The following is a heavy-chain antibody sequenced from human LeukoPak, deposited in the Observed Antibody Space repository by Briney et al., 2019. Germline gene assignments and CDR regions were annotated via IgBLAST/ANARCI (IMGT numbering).Heavy chain of an antibody. J-gene: IGHJ3*02. CDR2: ISFDATNK. CDR1: GFTFSSYG. CDR3: ARDISSGYYDAFDI. Sequence: GRSLRLSCAASGFTFSSYGMHWVRQAPGKGLEWVAVISFDATNKYYADSVKGRFTISRDNSKNTLYLQMNSLRAEDTAVYYCARDISSGYYDAFDIWGQGTMVTVSS. D-gene: IGHD3-22*01. V-gene: IGHV3-30*03.